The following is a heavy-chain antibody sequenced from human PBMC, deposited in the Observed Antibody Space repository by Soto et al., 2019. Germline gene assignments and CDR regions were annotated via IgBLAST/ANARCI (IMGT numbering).Heavy chain of an antibody. Sequence: QVQLVQSGAEVKKPGASVKVSCKTSGYTFTGYHVHWVRQAPGQGLEWMGWIHPNSGGTSYAQKFQGRVTMTRDTSISTPYMELSRLRSDDTAVYYCARILSEEVGALHYWGQGTLVTVSS. V-gene: IGHV1-2*02. CDR3: ARILSEEVGALHY. J-gene: IGHJ4*02. CDR1: GYTFTGYH. D-gene: IGHD1-26*01. CDR2: IHPNSGGT.